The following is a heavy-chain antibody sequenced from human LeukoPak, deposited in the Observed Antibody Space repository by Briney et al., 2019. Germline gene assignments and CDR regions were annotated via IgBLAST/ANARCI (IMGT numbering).Heavy chain of an antibody. CDR2: INAGNGNT. CDR3: ARGGPHLIVVVVAATSYFQH. J-gene: IGHJ1*01. CDR1: GYTFTSYA. V-gene: IGHV1-3*01. Sequence: ASVKVSCKASGYTFTSYAMHWVRQAPGQRLEWMGWINAGNGNTKYSQKFQGRVTITRDTSASTAYMELSSLRSEDTAVYYCARGGPHLIVVVVAATSYFQHWGQGTLVTVSS. D-gene: IGHD2-15*01.